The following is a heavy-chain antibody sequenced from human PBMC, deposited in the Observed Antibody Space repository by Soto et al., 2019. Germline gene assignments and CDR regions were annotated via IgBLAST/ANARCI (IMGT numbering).Heavy chain of an antibody. J-gene: IGHJ6*04. V-gene: IGHV1-69*13. CDR1: GGTFSSYA. D-gene: IGHD3-3*01. CDR3: ARAKASYDFWSSHYGMDA. Sequence: SVKVSCKASGGTFSSYAISWVRQAPGQGLEWMGGIIPIFGTANYAQKFQGRVTITADESTSTAYMELSSLRSEDTAVYYCARAKASYDFWSSHYGMDAWGKGTTVTVSS. CDR2: IIPIFGTA.